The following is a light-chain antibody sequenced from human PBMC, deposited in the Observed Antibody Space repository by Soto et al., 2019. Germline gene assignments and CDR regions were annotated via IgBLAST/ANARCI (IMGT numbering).Light chain of an antibody. CDR3: SSYTSGNTVI. Sequence: SALTQPASVSGSPGQSITISCTGTSSDIGGYNYVSWYQQHPRKAPKLMIYDVRSRPSGVSDRFSASKSGNTASLTITGLQAEDEADYYCSSYTSGNTVIFGGGTKVTVL. CDR2: DVR. V-gene: IGLV2-14*01. J-gene: IGLJ2*01. CDR1: SSDIGGYNY.